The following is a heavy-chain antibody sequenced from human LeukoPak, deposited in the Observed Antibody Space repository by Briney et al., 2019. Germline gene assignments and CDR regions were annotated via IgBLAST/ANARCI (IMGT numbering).Heavy chain of an antibody. V-gene: IGHV3-66*01. J-gene: IGHJ4*02. Sequence: GGSLRLSCAASGFTVSSNYMSWVRQAPGKGLEWVSVIYSGGSTYYADSVKGRFTISRDNSKNTLYLQMNSLRAEDTAVYYCARAGQWLVSYFDYCGQGTLVTVSA. CDR2: IYSGGST. CDR1: GFTVSSNY. CDR3: ARAGQWLVSYFDY. D-gene: IGHD6-19*01.